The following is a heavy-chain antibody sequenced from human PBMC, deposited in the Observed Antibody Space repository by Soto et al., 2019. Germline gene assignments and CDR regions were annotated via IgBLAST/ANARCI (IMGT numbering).Heavy chain of an antibody. J-gene: IGHJ3*02. CDR3: AKDWVYDSSGYYPPGAFDI. V-gene: IGHV3-30*18. CDR2: ISYDGSNK. CDR1: GFTFSSYG. D-gene: IGHD3-22*01. Sequence: PGGSLRLSCAASGFTFSSYGMHWVRQAPGKGLEWVAVISYDGSNKYYADSVKGRFTISRDNSKNTLYLQMNSLRAEDTAVYYCAKDWVYDSSGYYPPGAFDIWGQGTMVTVSS.